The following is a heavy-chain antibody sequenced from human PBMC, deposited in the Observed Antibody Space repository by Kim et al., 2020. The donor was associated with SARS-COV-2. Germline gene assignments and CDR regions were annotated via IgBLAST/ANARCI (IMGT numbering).Heavy chain of an antibody. V-gene: IGHV3-21*01. CDR3: ATPSSGWYLGLTN. CDR2: ISSSSYI. Sequence: GGSLRLSCAASGFTFSSYSMNWVRQAPGKGLEWVSSISSSSYIYYADSVKGRFTISRDNAKNSLYLQMNSLRAEDTAVYYCATPSSGWYLGLTNWGQGTLVTVSS. CDR1: GFTFSSYS. J-gene: IGHJ4*02. D-gene: IGHD6-19*01.